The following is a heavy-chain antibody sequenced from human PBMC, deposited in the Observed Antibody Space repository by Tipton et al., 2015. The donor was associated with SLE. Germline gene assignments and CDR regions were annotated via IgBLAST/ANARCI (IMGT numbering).Heavy chain of an antibody. Sequence: TLSLTCTVSGGSIISGIYYWNWIRQPAGKGLEWIGRIYTSGSTNYNPSLKSRVTISVDTSKNQFSLKLSSVTAADTAVYYCARHDYNDYYLDYWGQGTLVTVSS. CDR3: ARHDYNDYYLDY. CDR2: IYTSGST. D-gene: IGHD4-11*01. J-gene: IGHJ4*02. V-gene: IGHV4-61*02. CDR1: GGSIISGIYY.